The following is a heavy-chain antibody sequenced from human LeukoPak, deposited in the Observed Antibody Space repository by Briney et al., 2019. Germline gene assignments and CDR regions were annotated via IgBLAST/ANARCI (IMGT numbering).Heavy chain of an antibody. CDR3: ARGGYSSSSQLFDY. Sequence: PSETLSLTCTVSGGSISNYYWSWIRQPPGKGLEWIGYVYYSGSTHYNPSLKSRVTISADASKNQFSLKLNSLTAADTAVHYCARGGYSSSSQLFDYWGQGTLVTVSS. CDR1: GGSISNYY. V-gene: IGHV4-59*01. CDR2: VYYSGST. J-gene: IGHJ4*02. D-gene: IGHD6-6*01.